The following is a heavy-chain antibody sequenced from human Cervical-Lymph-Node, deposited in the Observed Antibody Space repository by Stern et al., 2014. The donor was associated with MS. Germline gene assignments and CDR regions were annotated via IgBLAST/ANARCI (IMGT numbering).Heavy chain of an antibody. Sequence: EVQLVQSGGGLVQPGRSLRLSCAASGFTFDDYAMHSVRQAPGKGLEWVSGITWNSVSVGYADSVKGRFTISRDNAKNSLYLQMNSLRGDDTALYYCAKGSGGSGYYPVALDYWGQGTLVTVSS. CDR2: ITWNSVSV. J-gene: IGHJ4*02. CDR3: AKGSGGSGYYPVALDY. D-gene: IGHD3-3*01. CDR1: GFTFDDYA. V-gene: IGHV3-9*01.